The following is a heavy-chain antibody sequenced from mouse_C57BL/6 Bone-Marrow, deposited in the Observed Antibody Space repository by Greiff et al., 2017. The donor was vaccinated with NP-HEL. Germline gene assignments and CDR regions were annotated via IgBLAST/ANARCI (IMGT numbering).Heavy chain of an antibody. Sequence: QVQLQQSGAELMKPGASVKLSCKATGYTFTGYWIEWVKQRPGHGLEWIGEILPGSGSTNYNEKFKGKATFTADTSSNTAYMQLSSLTTEDSAIYYCASPGGYYPYYFGYWGQGTTLTVSS. CDR3: ASPGGYYPYYFGY. V-gene: IGHV1-9*01. CDR1: GYTFTGYW. CDR2: ILPGSGST. D-gene: IGHD2-3*01. J-gene: IGHJ2*01.